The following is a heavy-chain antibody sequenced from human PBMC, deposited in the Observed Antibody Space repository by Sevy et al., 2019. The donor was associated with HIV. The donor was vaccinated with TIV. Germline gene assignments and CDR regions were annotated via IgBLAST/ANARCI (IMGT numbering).Heavy chain of an antibody. J-gene: IGHJ6*02. CDR2: IKQDGSEK. V-gene: IGHV3-7*03. Sequence: GGSLRLSCAASGFTFSSYWMSWVRQAPGKGLEWVANIKQDGSEKYYVDSVKGRFTISRDNAKNSLYLQMNSLRAEDTAVYYCARGSGGIFGVAYGDYYGMDVWGQGTTVTVSS. D-gene: IGHD3-3*01. CDR1: GFTFSSYW. CDR3: ARGSGGIFGVAYGDYYGMDV.